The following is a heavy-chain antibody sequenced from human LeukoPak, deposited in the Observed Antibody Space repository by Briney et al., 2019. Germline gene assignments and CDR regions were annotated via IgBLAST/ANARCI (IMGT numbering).Heavy chain of an antibody. D-gene: IGHD6-13*01. J-gene: IGHJ3*02. Sequence: GGSLRLSCAASGFIVSSYEPGWVRQAPGKGLEWLSYINSGGTVYYADSVKGRFTFSRDNAKNSLYLHMNSLRAEDTALYYCARFSSTWYVAFDMWGQGTMVTVSS. CDR3: ARFSSTWYVAFDM. CDR2: INSGGTV. CDR1: GFIVSSYE. V-gene: IGHV3-48*03.